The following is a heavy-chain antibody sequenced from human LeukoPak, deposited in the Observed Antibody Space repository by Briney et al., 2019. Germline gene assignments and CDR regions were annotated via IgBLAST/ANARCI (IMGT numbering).Heavy chain of an antibody. Sequence: ASVKVSCKVSGYTLTELSMHWVRQAPGKELEWMGGFDPEDGETIYAQKFQGRVTMTEDTSTDTAYMELSSLRSEDTAVYYCATDLSPIVGATDFDYWGQGTLVTVSS. CDR1: GYTLTELS. D-gene: IGHD1-26*01. V-gene: IGHV1-24*01. CDR3: ATDLSPIVGATDFDY. J-gene: IGHJ4*02. CDR2: FDPEDGET.